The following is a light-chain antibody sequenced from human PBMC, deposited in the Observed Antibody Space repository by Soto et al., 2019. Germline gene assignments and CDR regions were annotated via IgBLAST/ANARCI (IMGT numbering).Light chain of an antibody. CDR3: QQAYSTPLT. CDR2: WAS. CDR1: QSVLYSSNHKNY. J-gene: IGKJ4*01. Sequence: DIVMTQSPDSLAVSLGERATINCKSSQSVLYSSNHKNYLAWYQQKPGQPPKLPIHWASTRESGVPDRFSGRGSGTSFTLKISSLQDEDVAVYYWQQAYSTPLTFGGGTKVEIK. V-gene: IGKV4-1*01.